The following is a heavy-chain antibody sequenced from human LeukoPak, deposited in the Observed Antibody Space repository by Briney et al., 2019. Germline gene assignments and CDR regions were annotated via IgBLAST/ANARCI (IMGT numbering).Heavy chain of an antibody. Sequence: SETLSLTCAVYGGSFSGYYWGWIRQPPGKGLEWIGTIYYSGSTYYNPSLKSRVTISVATSKNQFSLKLSSVTAADTAVYYCARGLQLAGWFDPWGQGTLVTVSS. CDR1: GGSFSGYY. CDR2: IYYSGST. CDR3: ARGLQLAGWFDP. J-gene: IGHJ5*02. D-gene: IGHD5-18*01. V-gene: IGHV4-34*01.